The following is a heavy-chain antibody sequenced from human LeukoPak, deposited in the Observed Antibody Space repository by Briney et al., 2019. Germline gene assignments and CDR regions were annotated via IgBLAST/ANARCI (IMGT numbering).Heavy chain of an antibody. J-gene: IGHJ4*02. D-gene: IGHD5-18*01. CDR3: ASGLRRIQLWLLDY. CDR2: IYYSGST. V-gene: IGHV4-59*01. CDR1: GGSISSYY. Sequence: KPSETLSLTCTVSGGSISSYYWSWIRQPPGKGLEWIGYIYYSGSTNYNPSLKSRVTISVDTSKNQFSLKLSSVTAADTVVYYCASGLRRIQLWLLDYWGQGTLVTVSS.